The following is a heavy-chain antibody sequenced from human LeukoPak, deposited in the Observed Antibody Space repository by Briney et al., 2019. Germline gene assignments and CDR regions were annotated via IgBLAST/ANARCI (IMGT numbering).Heavy chain of an antibody. J-gene: IGHJ4*02. D-gene: IGHD3-3*01. Sequence: SVKVSCKASGGTFSSYAISWVRQAPGQGLERMGGIIPIFGTANYAQKFQGRVTITTDESTSTAYMELSSLRSEDTAVYYCARAGFLESGYFDYWGQGTLVTVSS. V-gene: IGHV1-69*05. CDR1: GGTFSSYA. CDR3: ARAGFLESGYFDY. CDR2: IIPIFGTA.